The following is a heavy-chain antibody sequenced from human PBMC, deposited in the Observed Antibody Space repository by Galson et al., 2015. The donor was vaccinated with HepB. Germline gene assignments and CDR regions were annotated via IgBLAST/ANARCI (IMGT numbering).Heavy chain of an antibody. V-gene: IGHV3-48*02. CDR1: GFTLSNYS. D-gene: IGHD1-26*01. CDR3: TRKWAFDI. J-gene: IGHJ3*02. Sequence: SLRLSCAASGFTLSNYSMNWVRQAPGKGLGWLSYITSSSSNIYYADSVKGRFTISRDNAKKSLYLEMTSLRDEDTAVYYCTRKWAFDIWGQGTMVTVS. CDR2: ITSSSSNI.